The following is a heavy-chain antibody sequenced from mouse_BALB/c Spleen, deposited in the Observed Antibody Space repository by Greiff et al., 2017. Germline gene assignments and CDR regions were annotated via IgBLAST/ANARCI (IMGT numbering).Heavy chain of an antibody. Sequence: QVQLQQSGAELVRPGTSVKVSCKASGYAFTNYLIAWVKQRPGQGLEWIGVINPGSGGTNYNEKFKGKATLTADKSSSTAYMQLSSLTSDDSAVYFCARSTGTGGYFAYWGQGTTLTVSS. V-gene: IGHV1-54*01. CDR3: ARSTGTGGYFAY. CDR2: INPGSGGT. CDR1: GYAFTNYL. D-gene: IGHD4-1*02. J-gene: IGHJ2*01.